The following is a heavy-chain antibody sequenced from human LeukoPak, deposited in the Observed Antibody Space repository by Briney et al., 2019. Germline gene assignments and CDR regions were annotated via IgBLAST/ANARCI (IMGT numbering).Heavy chain of an antibody. CDR1: GYTFTAYY. D-gene: IGHD3-22*01. CDR2: ITPNSGAT. Sequence: ASVKVSCKASGYTFTAYYMHWVRQAPGQGLERMGWITPNSGATKYAQKFRGRVSMTRDTSINTAYMELSRLRSDDTAIYYCARVSRFYYDSSGDFDYWGQGTLVTVSS. J-gene: IGHJ4*02. V-gene: IGHV1-2*02. CDR3: ARVSRFYYDSSGDFDY.